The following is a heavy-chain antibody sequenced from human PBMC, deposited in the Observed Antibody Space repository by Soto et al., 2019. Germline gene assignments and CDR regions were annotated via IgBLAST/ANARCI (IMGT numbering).Heavy chain of an antibody. Sequence: GSLRLSCAASGFTFRNYDMHWVRQAPGKGLEWMGVISFDGIKKYYADSVKGRFTISRDSSKNKLYLQMNSLRPEDTAVYYCAKPIVAAGYYGMDVWGQGTTVTVSS. D-gene: IGHD6-13*01. CDR2: ISFDGIKK. CDR1: GFTFRNYD. J-gene: IGHJ6*02. V-gene: IGHV3-30*18. CDR3: AKPIVAAGYYGMDV.